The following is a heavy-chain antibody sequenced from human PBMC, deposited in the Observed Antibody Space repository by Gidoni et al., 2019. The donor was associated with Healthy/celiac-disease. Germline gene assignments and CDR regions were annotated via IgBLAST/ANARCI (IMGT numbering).Heavy chain of an antibody. Sequence: EVPLVESGGGLVQPGGSLRLSCAASGFTVSSTYMSWVRQAPGKGLEWVAVIYSGGSTYYADSVKGRVTISRDNSKNTLYLQMNSLRAEDTAVYYCALCGGDCYSFDYWGQGTLVTVSS. J-gene: IGHJ4*02. D-gene: IGHD2-21*02. CDR3: ALCGGDCYSFDY. V-gene: IGHV3-66*01. CDR2: IYSGGST. CDR1: GFTVSSTY.